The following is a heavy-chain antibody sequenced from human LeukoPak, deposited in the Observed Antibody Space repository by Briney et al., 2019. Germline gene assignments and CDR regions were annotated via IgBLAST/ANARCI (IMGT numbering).Heavy chain of an antibody. CDR1: GFTFSSYA. J-gene: IGHJ3*02. V-gene: IGHV3-13*01. CDR3: ARLRSAAFDI. Sequence: GGSLRLSCAASGFTFSSYAMSWVRQATGKGLEWVSAIGTAGDTYYPGSVKGRFTISRENAKNSLYLQMNSLRVGDTAVYYCARLRSAAFDIWGQGTMVTVSS. CDR2: IGTAGDT.